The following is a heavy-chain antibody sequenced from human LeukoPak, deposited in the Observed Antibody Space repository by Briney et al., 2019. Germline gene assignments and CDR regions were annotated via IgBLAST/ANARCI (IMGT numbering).Heavy chain of an antibody. J-gene: IGHJ6*02. CDR3: ARDPNRYYYYGMDV. D-gene: IGHD2/OR15-2a*01. CDR1: GYTFTSYG. V-gene: IGHV1-18*01. Sequence: ASVKVSCKASGYTFTSYGISWVRQAPGQGLEWMGWISAYNGNTNYAQKLQGRVTMTTDTSTSIAYMELRSLGSDDTAVYYCARDPNRYYYYGMDVWGQGTTVTVSS. CDR2: ISAYNGNT.